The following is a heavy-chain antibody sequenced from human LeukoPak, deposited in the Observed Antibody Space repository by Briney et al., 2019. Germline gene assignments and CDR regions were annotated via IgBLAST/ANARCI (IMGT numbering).Heavy chain of an antibody. V-gene: IGHV3-64D*06. Sequence: PGGSLRLSCSASGFTFSNYGMHWVRQAPGKGLEYVSAISGNGGSTHYADSVKGRFTISRDNSKNTLYLQMSSLRAEDTAVYYCVEEHCSSTSCFYFDYSGQGTLVTVSS. CDR3: VEEHCSSTSCFYFDY. CDR1: GFTFSNYG. CDR2: ISGNGGST. D-gene: IGHD2-2*01. J-gene: IGHJ4*02.